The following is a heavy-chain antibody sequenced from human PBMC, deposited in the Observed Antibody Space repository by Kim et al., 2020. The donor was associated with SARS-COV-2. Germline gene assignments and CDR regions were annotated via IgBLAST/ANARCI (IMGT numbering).Heavy chain of an antibody. V-gene: IGHV3-7*01. J-gene: IGHJ4*02. Sequence: YVDSVKGRFTISRDNAKNSLYLQMNSLRAEDTAVYYCARAGGDYDYYFDYWGQGTLVTVSS. D-gene: IGHD2-21*02. CDR3: ARAGGDYDYYFDY.